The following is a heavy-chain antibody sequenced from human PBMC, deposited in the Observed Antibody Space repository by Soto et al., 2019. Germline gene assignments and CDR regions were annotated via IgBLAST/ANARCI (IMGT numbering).Heavy chain of an antibody. CDR1: GYTFTDYY. J-gene: IGHJ4*02. D-gene: IGHD2-15*01. Sequence: ASVKVSCKASGYTFTDYYMHWVRQAPGQGLEWMGWINAGNGNTKYSQKFQGRVTMTRDTSASTAYMELSSLRSEDTAVYYCARDLGGWPDYWGQGTLVTVSS. CDR2: INAGNGNT. V-gene: IGHV1-3*01. CDR3: ARDLGGWPDY.